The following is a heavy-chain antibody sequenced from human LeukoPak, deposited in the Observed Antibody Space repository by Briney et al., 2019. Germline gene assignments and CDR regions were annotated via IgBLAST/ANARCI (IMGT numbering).Heavy chain of an antibody. CDR2: INHSGST. CDR3: ARGGTAMAPRDAFDI. D-gene: IGHD5-18*01. J-gene: IGHJ3*02. Sequence: SETLSLTYAVYGGSFSGYYWTWIRQPPGKGLEWIGKINHSGSTNYNPSLKSRVTISVDTSKNQFSLKLSSVTAADTAVYYCARGGTAMAPRDAFDIWGQGTMVTVSS. CDR1: GGSFSGYY. V-gene: IGHV4-34*01.